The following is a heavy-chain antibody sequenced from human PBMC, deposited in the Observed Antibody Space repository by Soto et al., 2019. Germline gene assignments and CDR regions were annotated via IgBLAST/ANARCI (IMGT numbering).Heavy chain of an antibody. CDR3: AREASTTAGMDV. V-gene: IGHV4-61*01. D-gene: IGHD4-4*01. CDR2: IYYSGST. J-gene: IGHJ6*02. Sequence: QVQLQESGPGLVKPSETLSLTCTVSGGSVSSGRNYWNWIRQPPGKGLEWIAYIYYSGSTNFNPSLKRRVTISVDTSKNQISLKLPSVTAADPAVYYCAREASTTAGMDVWGPGTTVTVSS. CDR1: GGSVSSGRNY.